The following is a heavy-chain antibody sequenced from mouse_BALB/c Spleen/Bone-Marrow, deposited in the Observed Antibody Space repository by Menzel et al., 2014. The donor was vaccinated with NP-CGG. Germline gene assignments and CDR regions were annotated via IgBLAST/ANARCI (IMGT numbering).Heavy chain of an antibody. CDR1: GYTFTDYA. CDR3: ARSGKVRNAMDY. J-gene: IGHJ4*01. Sequence: QVQLQQSGAELVRPGVSVKISCKGSGYTFTDYAVHWVKRSHTKSLEWIGLISSYYGDATYNQKCKGKATMTVDKSSSTAFLELARLTSEDSAIYYCARSGKVRNAMDYWGQGTSVTVSS. V-gene: IGHV1-67*01. CDR2: ISSYYGDA. D-gene: IGHD2-14*01.